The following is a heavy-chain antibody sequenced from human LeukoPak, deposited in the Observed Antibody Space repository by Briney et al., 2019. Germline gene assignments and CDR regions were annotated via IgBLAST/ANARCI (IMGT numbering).Heavy chain of an antibody. CDR1: GGSISSYY. Sequence: SETLSLTCTVSGGSISSYYWSWIRQPPGKGLEWIGCIYYSGSTNYNPSLKSRVTISVDTSKNQFSLKLSSVTAADTAVYYCARDRGYYDSSGYQGWFDPWGQGTLVTVSS. J-gene: IGHJ5*02. D-gene: IGHD3-22*01. CDR3: ARDRGYYDSSGYQGWFDP. CDR2: IYYSGST. V-gene: IGHV4-59*01.